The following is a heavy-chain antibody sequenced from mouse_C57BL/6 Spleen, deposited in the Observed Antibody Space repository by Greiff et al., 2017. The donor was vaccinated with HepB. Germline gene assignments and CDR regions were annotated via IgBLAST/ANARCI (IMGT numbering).Heavy chain of an antibody. D-gene: IGHD2-4*01. Sequence: QVQLQQSGAELVRPGTSVKMSCKASGYTFTNYWIGWAKQRPGHGLEWIGDIYPGGGYTNYNEKFKGKATLTADKSSSTAYMQFSSLTSEDSAIYYCARRDYEGPFAYWGQGTLVTVSA. CDR2: IYPGGGYT. V-gene: IGHV1-63*01. CDR3: ARRDYEGPFAY. J-gene: IGHJ3*01. CDR1: GYTFTNYW.